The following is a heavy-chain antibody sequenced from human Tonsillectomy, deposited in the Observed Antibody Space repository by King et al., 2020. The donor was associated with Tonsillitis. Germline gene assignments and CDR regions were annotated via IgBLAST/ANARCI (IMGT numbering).Heavy chain of an antibody. CDR1: GGSFSGYY. CDR2: IAHSGSA. V-gene: IGHV4-34*01. D-gene: IGHD4-23*01. CDR3: ARGEPLARWLPYVWFDP. J-gene: IGHJ5*02. Sequence: VQLPQWGAGLVKPSETLSLTCAVSGGSFSGYYWSWIRQPPGKGLEWIGEIAHSGSANYNPTLKSRVTISIDTSKKHFSLNLTSVTAADTAVYYCARGEPLARWLPYVWFDPWGQGTLVTVSS.